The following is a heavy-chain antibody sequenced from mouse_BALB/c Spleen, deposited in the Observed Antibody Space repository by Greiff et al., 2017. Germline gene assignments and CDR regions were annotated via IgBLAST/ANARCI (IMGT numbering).Heavy chain of an antibody. CDR3: ARGWLRGGFAY. V-gene: IGHV1S56*01. CDR2: IYPGDGST. CDR1: GYTFTSYY. D-gene: IGHD2-2*01. J-gene: IGHJ3*01. Sequence: QVQLKQSGPELVKPGASVKMSCKASGYTFTSYYIHWVKQRPGQGLEWIGWIYPGDGSTKYNEKFKGKTTLTADKSSSTAYMLLSSLTSEDSAIYFCARGWLRGGFAYWGQGTLVTVSA.